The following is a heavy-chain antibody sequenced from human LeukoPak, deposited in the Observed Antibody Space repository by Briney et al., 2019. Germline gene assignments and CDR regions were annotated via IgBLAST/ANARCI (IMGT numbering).Heavy chain of an antibody. CDR1: GFTFSSYE. V-gene: IGHV3-30*02. CDR2: IRYDGSNK. Sequence: PGGSLRLSCAASGFTFSSYEMNWVRQAPGKGLEWVAFIRYDGSNKYYADSVKGRLTISRDNSKNTLYLQMNSLRAEDTAVYYCAKVCGRRYYDSSGHYAYFDYWGQGTLVTVSS. J-gene: IGHJ4*02. D-gene: IGHD3-22*01. CDR3: AKVCGRRYYDSSGHYAYFDY.